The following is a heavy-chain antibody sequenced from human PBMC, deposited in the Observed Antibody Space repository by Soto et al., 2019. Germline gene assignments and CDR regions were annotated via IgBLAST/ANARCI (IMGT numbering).Heavy chain of an antibody. CDR3: ARNWDSSGWYIDAFDI. D-gene: IGHD6-19*01. Sequence: PGGSLKISCKGSGYSFTSYWIGWVRQMPGKGLEWMGIIYPGDSDTRYSPSFQGQVTISADKSISTAYLQWSSLKASDTAMYYCARNWDSSGWYIDAFDIWGQGTMVTVSS. CDR1: GYSFTSYW. CDR2: IYPGDSDT. J-gene: IGHJ3*02. V-gene: IGHV5-51*01.